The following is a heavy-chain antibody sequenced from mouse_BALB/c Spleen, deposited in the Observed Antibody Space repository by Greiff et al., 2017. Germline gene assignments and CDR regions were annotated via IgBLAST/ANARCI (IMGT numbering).Heavy chain of an antibody. Sequence: DVKLVESGGGLVKPGGSLKLSCAASGFTFSDYYMYWVRQTPEKRLEWVATISDGGSYTYYPDSVKGRFTISRDNAKNNLYLQMSSLKSEDTAMYYCAREDGNYVFAYWGQGTLVTVSA. CDR3: AREDGNYVFAY. CDR1: GFTFSDYY. CDR2: ISDGGSYT. V-gene: IGHV5-4*02. J-gene: IGHJ3*01. D-gene: IGHD2-1*01.